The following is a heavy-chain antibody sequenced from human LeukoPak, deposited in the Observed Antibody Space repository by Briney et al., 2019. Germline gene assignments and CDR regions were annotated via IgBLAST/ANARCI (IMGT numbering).Heavy chain of an antibody. CDR3: AKESGDDSSGYYEVFDY. D-gene: IGHD3-22*01. CDR1: GFRVSDYY. V-gene: IGHV3-23*01. CDR2: ISGTGGST. J-gene: IGHJ4*02. Sequence: PGGSLRLSCAVSGFRVSDYYMSWVRQAPGKGLEWVSVISGTGGSTNHADSVKGRFTISRDNSKNTLYLQMNSLRAEDTAVYYCAKESGDDSSGYYEVFDYWGQGTLVTVSS.